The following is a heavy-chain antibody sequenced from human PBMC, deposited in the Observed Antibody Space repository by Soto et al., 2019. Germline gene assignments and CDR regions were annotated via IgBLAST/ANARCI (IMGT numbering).Heavy chain of an antibody. Sequence: SETLSLTCTVSGGSISSYYWSWIRQPPGKGLEWIGYIYYSGSTNYNPSLKSRVTISVDTSKNQFSLKLSSVTAADTAVYYCARFNPENSNYGGDFDYWGQGTLVTVSS. D-gene: IGHD1-7*01. J-gene: IGHJ4*02. CDR3: ARFNPENSNYGGDFDY. V-gene: IGHV4-59*01. CDR1: GGSISSYY. CDR2: IYYSGST.